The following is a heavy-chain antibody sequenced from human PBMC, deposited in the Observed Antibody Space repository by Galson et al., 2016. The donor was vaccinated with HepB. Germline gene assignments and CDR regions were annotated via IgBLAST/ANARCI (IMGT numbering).Heavy chain of an antibody. Sequence: QSGAEVKKPGESLQISCKGSGYSFTNYWIAWVRQMPGKGLEWMGIIYPGDSDTRYSPSFQGQVTISADQSNSTAYLQWNSLKASDTAMYYCAREGDYGSGNANWFDPWGQGTLVTVFS. CDR1: GYSFTNYW. D-gene: IGHD3-10*01. CDR3: AREGDYGSGNANWFDP. CDR2: IYPGDSDT. J-gene: IGHJ5*02. V-gene: IGHV5-51*01.